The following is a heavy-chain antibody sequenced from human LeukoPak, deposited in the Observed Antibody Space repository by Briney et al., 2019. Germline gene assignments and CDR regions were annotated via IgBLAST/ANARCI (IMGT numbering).Heavy chain of an antibody. Sequence: ASVKVSCKASGYTFTGYYMHWVRQAPGQGLEWMGWINPNSGGTNYAQKFQGRVTMTRDTSISTAYMELSRLRSDGTAVYYCARDRGEGEWLSPELVFDYWGQGTLVTVSS. D-gene: IGHD6-19*01. CDR3: ARDRGEGEWLSPELVFDY. J-gene: IGHJ4*02. CDR1: GYTFTGYY. V-gene: IGHV1-2*02. CDR2: INPNSGGT.